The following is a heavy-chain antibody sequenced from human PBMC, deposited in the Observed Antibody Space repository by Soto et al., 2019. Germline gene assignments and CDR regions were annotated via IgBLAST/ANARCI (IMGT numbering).Heavy chain of an antibody. D-gene: IGHD2-8*01. CDR2: IYYSGGN. V-gene: IGHV4-30-4*01. Sequence: QVQLQESGPGLVKPSQTLSLTCTVSGGSISSGDYYWSWIRQPPGKGLEWIGYIYYSGGNYYNPSSKSRVTISVDTSKNQFSLKLSSVTAADTAVYYCARERYCTTGVCYSPYYYSGMDVWGQGTTVTVSS. CDR1: GGSISSGDYY. CDR3: ARERYCTTGVCYSPYYYSGMDV. J-gene: IGHJ6*02.